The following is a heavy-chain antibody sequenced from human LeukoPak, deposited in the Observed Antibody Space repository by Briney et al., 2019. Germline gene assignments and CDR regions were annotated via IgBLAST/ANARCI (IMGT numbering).Heavy chain of an antibody. CDR2: IYYSGST. D-gene: IGHD3-10*01. V-gene: IGHV4-59*01. CDR1: GGSISSYY. J-gene: IGHJ3*02. Sequence: KASETLSLTCTVSGGSISSYYWSWIRQPPGKGLEWIGYIYYSGSTNYNPSLKSRVTISVDTSKNQFSLKLSSVTAADTAVYYCARQGEAADAFDIWGQGTMVTVSS. CDR3: ARQGEAADAFDI.